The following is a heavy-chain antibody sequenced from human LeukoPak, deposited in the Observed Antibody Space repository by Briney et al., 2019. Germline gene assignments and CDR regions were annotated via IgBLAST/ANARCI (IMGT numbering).Heavy chain of an antibody. D-gene: IGHD6-19*01. V-gene: IGHV4-4*07. CDR2: FYARGNT. J-gene: IGHJ5*02. CDR1: GGSISNYY. CDR3: ARHVRKRGIAVAGTPGWFDP. Sequence: SETLSLTCNVSGGSISNYYWNWIRQPAGKGLEWIGRFYARGNTNYNPSLKSRVTMSVDTSKNQFSLKLSSVTAADTAVYYCARHVRKRGIAVAGTPGWFDPWGQGTLVTVSS.